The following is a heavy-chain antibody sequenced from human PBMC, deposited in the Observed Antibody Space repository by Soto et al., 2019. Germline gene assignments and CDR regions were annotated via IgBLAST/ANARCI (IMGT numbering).Heavy chain of an antibody. CDR3: ARDTFNVMGKAKYYYYYYGMDV. D-gene: IGHD6-13*01. Sequence: QVQLVESGGGVVQPGRSLRLSCAASGFTFSSYAMHWVRQAPGKGLEWVAVISYDGSNKYYADSVKGRFTISRDNSKNPLYLQMNSLRAEDTAVYYCARDTFNVMGKAKYYYYYYGMDVWGQGTTVTVSS. CDR2: ISYDGSNK. V-gene: IGHV3-30-3*01. J-gene: IGHJ6*02. CDR1: GFTFSSYA.